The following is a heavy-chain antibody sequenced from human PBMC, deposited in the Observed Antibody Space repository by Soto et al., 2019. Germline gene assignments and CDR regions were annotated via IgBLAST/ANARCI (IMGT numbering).Heavy chain of an antibody. D-gene: IGHD5-18*01. J-gene: IGHJ6*02. CDR3: ARDRGYSYGTLYYYYGMDV. CDR1: GFTFSSYA. Sequence: GGSLRLSCAASGFTFSSYAMHWVRQAPGKGLEWVAVISYDGSNKYYADSVKGRFTISRDNSKNTLYLQMNSLRAEDTAVYYCARDRGYSYGTLYYYYGMDVWGQGTTVTVSS. CDR2: ISYDGSNK. V-gene: IGHV3-30-3*01.